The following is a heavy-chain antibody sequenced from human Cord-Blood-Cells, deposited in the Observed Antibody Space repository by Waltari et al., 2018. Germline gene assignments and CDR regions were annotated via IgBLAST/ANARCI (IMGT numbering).Heavy chain of an antibody. D-gene: IGHD3-9*01. CDR2: ISSSGSTI. Sequence: EVQLVESGGGLVQPGGSLRLSCAASGFTFSSYEMNWVRQAPGKGLEWVSYISSSGSTIYYADSVKGRFTISRDNDKNSLYLQMNSLRAEDTAVYYCAREARNFDWLYGAFDIWGQGTMVTVSS. CDR3: AREARNFDWLYGAFDI. V-gene: IGHV3-48*03. J-gene: IGHJ3*02. CDR1: GFTFSSYE.